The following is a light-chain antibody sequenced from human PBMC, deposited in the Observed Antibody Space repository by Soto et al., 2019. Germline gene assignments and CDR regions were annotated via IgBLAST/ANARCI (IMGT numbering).Light chain of an antibody. CDR2: AAS. Sequence: DIQMTQSPSSLSASVGDRVIITCRASQSISSYLNWYQQKPGRAPKVLINAASSLQSGVPSRFSGSGSGTDFTLTISSLQPEYFATYYCQQSYKTPWTFGQGTKVDIK. V-gene: IGKV1-39*01. J-gene: IGKJ1*01. CDR3: QQSYKTPWT. CDR1: QSISSY.